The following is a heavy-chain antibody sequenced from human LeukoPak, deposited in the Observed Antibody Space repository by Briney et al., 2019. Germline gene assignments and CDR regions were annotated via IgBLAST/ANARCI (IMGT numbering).Heavy chain of an antibody. J-gene: IGHJ4*02. CDR3: AREGIVGAPHFDY. CDR2: INPSGGST. CDR1: GYTFTSYY. V-gene: IGHV1-46*01. D-gene: IGHD1-26*01. Sequence: ASVKVSCKASGYTFTSYYMHWVRQAPGQGLEWMGIINPSGGSTSYAQKFQGRVTMTRDMSTSTVHMELSSLRSEDTAVYYCAREGIVGAPHFDYWGQGTLVTVSS.